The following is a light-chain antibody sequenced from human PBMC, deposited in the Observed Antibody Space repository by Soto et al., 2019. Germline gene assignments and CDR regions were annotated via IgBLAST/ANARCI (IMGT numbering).Light chain of an antibody. V-gene: IGKV3-20*01. Sequence: EVGMMQSPATLSVSPGERATFSCWASQSVSSNLAWYQQKPGQAPRLLIYGASSRATGIPDRFSGSGSGTDFTLTISRLEPEDFAVYYCQQYGSSPIPFGQGTRLAI. CDR3: QQYGSSPIP. CDR1: QSVSSN. CDR2: GAS. J-gene: IGKJ5*01.